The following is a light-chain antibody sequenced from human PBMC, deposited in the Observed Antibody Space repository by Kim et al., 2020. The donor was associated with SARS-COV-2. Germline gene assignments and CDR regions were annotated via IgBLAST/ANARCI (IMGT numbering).Light chain of an antibody. J-gene: IGKJ4*01. CDR3: QQFSSYPLD. CDR2: AAS. CDR1: QGIRNS. Sequence: ASVGDRVTIPCRASQGIRNSLAWYQQKPGKAPKLLIFAASTLESGVPSRFSGTGSGTDFTLTISSLQPEDCATYYCQQFSSYPLDFGGGTKVDIK. V-gene: IGKV1-13*02.